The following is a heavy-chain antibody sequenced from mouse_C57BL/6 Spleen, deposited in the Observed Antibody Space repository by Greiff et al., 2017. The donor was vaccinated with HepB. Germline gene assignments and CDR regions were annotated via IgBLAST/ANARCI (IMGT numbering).Heavy chain of an antibody. D-gene: IGHD1-1*01. CDR2: ISYDGSN. CDR3: ARGYGSSYFDY. Sequence: DVQLQESGPGLVKPSQSLSLTCSVTGYSITSGYYWNWIRQFPGNKLEWMGYISYDGSNNYNPSLKNRISITRDTSKNQFFLKLNSVTTEDTATYYCARGYGSSYFDYWGQGTTLTVSS. V-gene: IGHV3-6*01. CDR1: GYSITSGYY. J-gene: IGHJ2*01.